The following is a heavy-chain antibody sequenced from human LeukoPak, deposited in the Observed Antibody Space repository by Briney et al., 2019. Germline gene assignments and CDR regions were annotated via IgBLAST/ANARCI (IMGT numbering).Heavy chain of an antibody. CDR1: GFTFSSYS. J-gene: IGHJ4*02. CDR2: ISSSSSYI. D-gene: IGHD4-17*01. CDR3: ARAHYGDYVDY. Sequence: PGGSLRLSCAASGFTFSSYSMNWVRQAPGKGLEWVSSISSSSSYIYYADSVKGRFTISRDNSKNTLYLQMNSLRAEDTAVYYCARAHYGDYVDYWGQGTLVTVSS. V-gene: IGHV3-21*01.